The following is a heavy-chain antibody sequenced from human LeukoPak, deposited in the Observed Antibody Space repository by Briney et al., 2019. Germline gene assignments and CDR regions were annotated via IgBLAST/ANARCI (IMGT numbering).Heavy chain of an antibody. CDR2: IYYSGST. CDR1: GGSISSGDYY. D-gene: IGHD2-15*01. V-gene: IGHV4-30-4*01. J-gene: IGHJ6*04. Sequence: SQTLSLTCTVSGGSISSGDYYWSWIRQPPGKGLEWIGYIYYSGSTYYNSSLKSRVIMSVDTSKNQFSLKLSSVTAADTAVYYCVRDVVVTAHMDVWGKGTTVTVSS. CDR3: VRDVVVTAHMDV.